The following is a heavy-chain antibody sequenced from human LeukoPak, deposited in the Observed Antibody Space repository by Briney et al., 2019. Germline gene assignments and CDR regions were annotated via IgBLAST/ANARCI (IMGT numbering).Heavy chain of an antibody. Sequence: GESLKISCKGSGYSFTSYWIVWVRQMPGKGLEWMGIIYPGDSDTRYSPSFQGQVTISAYESINTAYLQWSGLKASDTAMYYCARLYSGNYYYFDFWGQGTLVTVSS. CDR1: GYSFTSYW. CDR3: ARLYSGNYYYFDF. V-gene: IGHV5-51*01. J-gene: IGHJ4*02. CDR2: IYPGDSDT. D-gene: IGHD1-26*01.